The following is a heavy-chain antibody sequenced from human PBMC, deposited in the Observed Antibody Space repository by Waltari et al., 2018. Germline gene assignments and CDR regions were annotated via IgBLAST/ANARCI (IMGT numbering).Heavy chain of an antibody. CDR3: ARDMEYYDSSGYYRGGGLDAFDI. D-gene: IGHD3-22*01. Sequence: QVQLQESGPGLVKPSQTLSLTCTVSGGSISRGDYYWSWIRQPQGKGLGRLGYIYYSGSTYYNPSLKSRVTISVDTSKNQFSLKLSSVTAADTAVYYCARDMEYYDSSGYYRGGGLDAFDIWGQGTMVTVSS. CDR1: GGSISRGDYY. CDR2: IYYSGST. J-gene: IGHJ3*02. V-gene: IGHV4-30-4*08.